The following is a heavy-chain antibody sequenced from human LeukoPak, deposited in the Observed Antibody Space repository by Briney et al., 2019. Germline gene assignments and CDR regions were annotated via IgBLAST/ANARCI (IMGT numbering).Heavy chain of an antibody. J-gene: IGHJ6*03. CDR2: IYYSGST. CDR1: GDSIRSTSYY. D-gene: IGHD3-22*01. CDR3: ARESSGSKDYYYYMDV. Sequence: SETLSLTCSVSGDSIRSTSYYWSWIRQPPGKGLEWIGYIYYSGSTNYNPSLKSRVTISVDTSKNQFSLKLSSVTAADTAVYYCARESSGSKDYYYYMDVWGKGTTVTISS. V-gene: IGHV4-61*01.